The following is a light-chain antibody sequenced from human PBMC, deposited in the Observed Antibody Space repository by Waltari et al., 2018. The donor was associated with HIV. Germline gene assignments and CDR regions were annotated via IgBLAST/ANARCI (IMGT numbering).Light chain of an antibody. J-gene: IGLJ1*01. CDR2: EVS. CDR1: SSDVGAYKY. Sequence: QSALTQPASVSGSPGQSITISCTGTSSDVGAYKYVSWYQHHPGEAPKLLSYEVSNRPAGVSNRFSGSKSGNTASLTISGLQVADEADYYCSSFTSSSIPYVFGTGTKVTVL. V-gene: IGLV2-14*01. CDR3: SSFTSSSIPYV.